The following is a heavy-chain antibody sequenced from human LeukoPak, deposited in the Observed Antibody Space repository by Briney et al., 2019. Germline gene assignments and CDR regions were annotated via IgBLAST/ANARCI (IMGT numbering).Heavy chain of an antibody. Sequence: SETLSLTCSVSGGSISSYYWSWIRQPPGKGLEWIGYIYYSGSTNYNPSLKSRVTISVDTSKNQFSLNLKSVTAADTAVYYCARGKGYFDYWGQGTLVTVSS. CDR1: GGSISSYY. V-gene: IGHV4-59*01. CDR3: ARGKGYFDY. J-gene: IGHJ4*02. CDR2: IYYSGST.